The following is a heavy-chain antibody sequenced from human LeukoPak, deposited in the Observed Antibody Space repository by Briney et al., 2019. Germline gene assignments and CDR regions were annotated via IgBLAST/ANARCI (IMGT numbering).Heavy chain of an antibody. CDR1: GFTFDDYA. CDR3: ARGGRPRPYFDY. V-gene: IGHV3-9*01. J-gene: IGHJ4*02. D-gene: IGHD3-16*01. Sequence: GGSLRLSCAASGFTFDDYAMHWVRQAPGKGLEWVSGISWNSGHKGYADSVKGRFTISRDNAKNSLYLQMNSLRAEDTAVYYCARGGRPRPYFDYWGQGTLVTVSS. CDR2: ISWNSGHK.